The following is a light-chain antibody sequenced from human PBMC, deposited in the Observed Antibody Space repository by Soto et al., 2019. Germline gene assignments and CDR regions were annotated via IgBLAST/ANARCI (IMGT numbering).Light chain of an antibody. V-gene: IGKV3-15*01. CDR1: QSISSD. J-gene: IGKJ1*01. CDR2: DAS. CDR3: QQYNNWPRT. Sequence: EIVMTQSPVTLSVSPGETATLSCRASQSISSDLAWLQQKPGQSPRLLIYDASTRATGIPARFSGGGSGTEFTLTISSLQSEDFAVYYCQQYNNWPRTFGLGTKVDIK.